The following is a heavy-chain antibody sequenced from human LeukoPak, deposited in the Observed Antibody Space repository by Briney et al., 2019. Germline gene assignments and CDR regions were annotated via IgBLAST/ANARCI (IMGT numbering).Heavy chain of an antibody. CDR2: INPNSGGT. Sequence: GASVKDSCMSSGYTFRDYFLHWVRQAPGQGLEWMGWINPNSGGTKYAQKFQGRVTMTRDTSINTAYMELSGLRADDTAVYYCAAPKLHHKYFFDYWGQGTQVTVSS. J-gene: IGHJ4*02. CDR3: AAPKLHHKYFFDY. V-gene: IGHV1-2*02. D-gene: IGHD2/OR15-2a*01. CDR1: GYTFRDYF.